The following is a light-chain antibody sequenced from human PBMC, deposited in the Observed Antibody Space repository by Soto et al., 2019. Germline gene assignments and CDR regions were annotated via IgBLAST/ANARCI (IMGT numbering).Light chain of an antibody. V-gene: IGLV1-40*01. J-gene: IGLJ3*02. CDR2: GNS. CDR3: QSYDSSLSAL. CDR1: SSNIGAGYD. Sequence: QAVVTQPPSVSGAPGQRVTISCTGSSSNIGAGYDVYWYQQLPGTAPKLLIYGNSNRPSGVPDRFSGSKSGTSASLAITGLHAENEAVYYCQSYDSSLSALFGGGTKPTVL.